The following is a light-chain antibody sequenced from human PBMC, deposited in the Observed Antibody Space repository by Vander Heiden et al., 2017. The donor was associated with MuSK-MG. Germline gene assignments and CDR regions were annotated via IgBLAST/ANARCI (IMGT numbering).Light chain of an antibody. CDR2: WAS. J-gene: IGKJ4*01. CDR1: QSVLYSSNNRYY. Sequence: DLVLTQSPDSLAVSLGERATINCKSSQSVLYSSNNRYYLAWDQQKPGQPPKLLIYWASTRESGVPDRFSGSGSGTDFTLTISSLQAEDVAVYYCQQYHSLPLTFGGGTKVEIK. CDR3: QQYHSLPLT. V-gene: IGKV4-1*01.